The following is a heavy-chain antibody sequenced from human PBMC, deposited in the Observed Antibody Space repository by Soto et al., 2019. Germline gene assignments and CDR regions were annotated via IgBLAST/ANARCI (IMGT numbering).Heavy chain of an antibody. J-gene: IGHJ6*02. Sequence: PGGSLRLSCAASGFTFSTYSMNWVRQAPGKGPEWVSSISSRSSYIHYADSVKGRFTTSRDNAKNSLFLQMSSLRVEDTAVYYCSRTYDFWTNGHGNGMDVWGQGTTVTVSS. CDR3: SRTYDFWTNGHGNGMDV. CDR1: GFTFSTYS. V-gene: IGHV3-21*01. CDR2: ISSRSSYI. D-gene: IGHD3-3*01.